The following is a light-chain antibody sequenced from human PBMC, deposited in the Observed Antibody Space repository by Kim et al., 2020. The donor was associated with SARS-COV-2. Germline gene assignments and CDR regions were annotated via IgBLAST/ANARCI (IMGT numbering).Light chain of an antibody. V-gene: IGLV3-1*01. CDR2: QDR. CDR1: GDRD. J-gene: IGLJ2*01. CDR3: QTWDNGVVI. Sequence: GDRDFSWYQQKPGQSPVLIIFQDRKRSPGIPGRFSGSNSGNRATLTITETQSVDEADYSCQTWDNGVVIFGGGTQLTVL.